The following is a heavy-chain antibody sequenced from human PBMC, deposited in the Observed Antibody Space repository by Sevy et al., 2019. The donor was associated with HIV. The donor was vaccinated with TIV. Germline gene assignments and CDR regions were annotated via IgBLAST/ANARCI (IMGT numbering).Heavy chain of an antibody. CDR3: TSDTWELLTGIAYYYSGMDV. D-gene: IGHD1-26*01. J-gene: IGHJ6*02. V-gene: IGHV1-18*01. CDR1: GYNFNIYT. CDR2: ISPYDGDT. Sequence: ASVKVSCQSSGYNFNIYTIHWVRQARGQGLEWVGRISPYDGDTDYAHTFHGRVSLTMDTSTSTAYLGLTSLRSDDTAVYFCTSDTWELLTGIAYYYSGMDVWGQGTTVTVSS.